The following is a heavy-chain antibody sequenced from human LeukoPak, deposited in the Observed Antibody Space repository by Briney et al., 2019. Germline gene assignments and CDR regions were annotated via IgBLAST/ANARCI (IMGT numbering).Heavy chain of an antibody. J-gene: IGHJ6*02. CDR3: ARVGDSSGYYGYYYYYYGMDV. D-gene: IGHD3-22*01. Sequence: GGSLRLSCAASGFTFSSYWMHWVRQAPGKGLVWVSRINSDGSSTNYADSAKGRFTISRDNAKNTLYLQMNSLRAEDTAVYYCARVGDSSGYYGYYYYYYGMDVWGQGTTVTVSS. CDR1: GFTFSSYW. CDR2: INSDGSST. V-gene: IGHV3-74*01.